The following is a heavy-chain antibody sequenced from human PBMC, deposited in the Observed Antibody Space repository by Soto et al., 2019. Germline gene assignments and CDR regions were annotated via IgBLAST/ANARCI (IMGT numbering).Heavy chain of an antibody. CDR3: ATHTLIGYSSGMDV. D-gene: IGHD3-9*01. CDR1: GYTFTNHW. V-gene: IGHV5-51*01. Sequence: GESLKISCKGSGYTFTNHWIGWVRQMPGKGLGWMGFLYPGDSDTRYSPSFQGQVTFSADKSITTAFLQWSSLKASDTAIYYCATHTLIGYSSGMDVWGQGTTVTVSS. CDR2: LYPGDSDT. J-gene: IGHJ6*02.